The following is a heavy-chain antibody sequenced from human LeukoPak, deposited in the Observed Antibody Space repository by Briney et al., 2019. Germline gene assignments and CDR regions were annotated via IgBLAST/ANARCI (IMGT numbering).Heavy chain of an antibody. V-gene: IGHV3-21*05. Sequence: GGSLRLSCAASGFTFSSYWMSWVRQAPGKGLEWVSYISSSGHYTHYAGSVKGRFTISRDSATNSLSLQMNSLRADDTAIYYCARQVSGAFDIWGQGTMVTVSS. CDR1: GFTFSSYW. CDR2: ISSSGHYT. D-gene: IGHD1-14*01. CDR3: ARQVSGAFDI. J-gene: IGHJ3*02.